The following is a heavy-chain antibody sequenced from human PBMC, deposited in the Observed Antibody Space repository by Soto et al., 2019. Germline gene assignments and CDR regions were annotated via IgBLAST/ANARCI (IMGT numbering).Heavy chain of an antibody. V-gene: IGHV1-18*01. D-gene: IGHD2-21*02. Sequence: QVQLVQSGAEVKRPGASVKVSCKASGYTFTNFGVTWVRQAPGQGLEWMSWISPETGKTYCARKLQGRVTMTTDTSTNTAYMELGSLRSDDTAVYYCVRDLRDYGGDVGYFDYWGQGTLVIVSS. CDR2: ISPETGKT. J-gene: IGHJ4*02. CDR3: VRDLRDYGGDVGYFDY. CDR1: GYTFTNFG.